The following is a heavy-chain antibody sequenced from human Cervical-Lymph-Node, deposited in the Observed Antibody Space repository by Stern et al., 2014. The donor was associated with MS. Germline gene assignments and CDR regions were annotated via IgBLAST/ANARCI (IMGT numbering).Heavy chain of an antibody. CDR3: ARAGGSKDDF. CDR1: GFIFSDYY. CDR2: ISSRDGTI. Sequence: QVKLVESGGGLVKPGGSLRLSCAASGFIFSDYYMNWIRQAPGKGLEWLSYISSRDGTIHYADSVKGRFTISRDNAKKSLYLHMTSLRAEDTAVYYCARAGGSKDDFWGQGTLVTVSS. D-gene: IGHD3-10*01. V-gene: IGHV3-11*01. J-gene: IGHJ4*02.